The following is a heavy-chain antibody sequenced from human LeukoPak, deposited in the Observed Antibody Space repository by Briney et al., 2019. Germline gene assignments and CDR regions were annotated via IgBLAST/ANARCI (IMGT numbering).Heavy chain of an antibody. J-gene: IGHJ4*02. D-gene: IGHD3-10*01. CDR2: ISAYNGNT. CDR1: GYTFSIYG. Sequence: ASVRVSCKASGYTFSIYGFSWVRQAPGQGLEWVGWISAYNGNTDYAQKFQGRVTMTGDTSTDTAYMELSRLRSEDTALYYCATHLTMIRGVQDYWGQGTLVTVSS. V-gene: IGHV1-18*01. CDR3: ATHLTMIRGVQDY.